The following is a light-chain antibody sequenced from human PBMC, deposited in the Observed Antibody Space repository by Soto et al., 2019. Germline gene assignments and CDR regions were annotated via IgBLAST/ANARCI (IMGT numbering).Light chain of an antibody. CDR3: TSHAGTINLV. CDR1: SSDVGGYNY. J-gene: IGLJ2*01. CDR2: EDS. V-gene: IGLV2-8*01. Sequence: QSALTQPPSASGSPGQSVTISCTGTSSDVGGYNYVSWYQQHPGKAPKLMIYEDSKRPSGVPDRFSGSKSGNTASLTVSGLQAEDEADYYCTSHAGTINLVFGGGTQLTVL.